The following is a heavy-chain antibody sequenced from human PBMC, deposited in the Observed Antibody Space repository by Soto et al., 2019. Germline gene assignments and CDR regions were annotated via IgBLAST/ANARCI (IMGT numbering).Heavy chain of an antibody. Sequence: SETLSLTCTVSGGSISSYYWSWIRQPPGKGLEWIGYIYYSGSTNYNPSLKSRVTISVDTSKNQFSLKLSSVTAADTAVYYCARETTMVRGVDSYYFDYWGQGTLVTVSS. CDR1: GGSISSYY. V-gene: IGHV4-59*01. D-gene: IGHD3-10*01. J-gene: IGHJ4*02. CDR3: ARETTMVRGVDSYYFDY. CDR2: IYYSGST.